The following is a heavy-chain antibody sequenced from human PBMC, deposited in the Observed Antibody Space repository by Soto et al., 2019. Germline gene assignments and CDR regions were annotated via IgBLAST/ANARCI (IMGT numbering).Heavy chain of an antibody. V-gene: IGHV3-23*01. CDR1: VFTFSSYA. CDR3: AKGRGRGDYGMDV. CDR2: ISGSGGST. Sequence: GSLRLSCAASVFTFSSYAMSWVRQAPGKGLEWVSAISGSGGSTYYADSVKGRFTISRDNSKNTLYLQMNSLRAEDTAVYYCAKGRGRGDYGMDVWGQGTTVTVSS. D-gene: IGHD3-10*01. J-gene: IGHJ6*02.